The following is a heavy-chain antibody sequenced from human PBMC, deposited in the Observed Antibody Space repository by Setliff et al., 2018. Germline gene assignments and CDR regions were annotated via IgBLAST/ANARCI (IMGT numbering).Heavy chain of an antibody. CDR2: IYSGGST. CDR3: VSNPPRYCTGGICFDNGMDV. CDR1: GFTVSSNS. J-gene: IGHJ6*02. V-gene: IGHV3-66*01. D-gene: IGHD2-15*01. Sequence: GGSLRLSCAASGFTVSSNSMSWVRQAPGKGLEWVSVIYSGGSTYYADSVKGRFTISRDNSKNTLSLEMNSMRAEDTALYYCVSNPPRYCTGGICFDNGMDVWGQGTTVTVS.